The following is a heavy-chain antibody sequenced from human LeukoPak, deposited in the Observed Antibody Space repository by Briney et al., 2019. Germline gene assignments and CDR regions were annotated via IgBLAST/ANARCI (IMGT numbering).Heavy chain of an antibody. V-gene: IGHV3-21*01. Sequence: GGSLRLSCAASGFTFSNYNMNWVRQAPGKGLEWVSFISRSSSDIYYADSLKGRFTISRDNAKNSLYLQMNSLRAEDTAVYYCAASKYTNYDNWGQGILVTVSS. J-gene: IGHJ4*02. CDR3: AASKYTNYDN. CDR1: GFTFSNYN. D-gene: IGHD1-26*01. CDR2: ISRSSSDI.